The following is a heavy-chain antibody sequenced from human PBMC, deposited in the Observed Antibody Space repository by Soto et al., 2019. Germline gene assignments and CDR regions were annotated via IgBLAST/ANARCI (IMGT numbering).Heavy chain of an antibody. J-gene: IGHJ6*02. CDR2: IIPVFGTA. CDR1: GGTFSSYA. Sequence: QVQLVQSGAEVKKPGSSVKVSCKASGGTFSSYAISWVRQAPGQGLEWMGGIIPVFGTANYAQKFQGRVTITADRSTSTAYMDLSSLRSDDTAVYDCARGLGELAYYYGMDVWGQGTTVTVSS. V-gene: IGHV1-69*06. CDR3: ARGLGELAYYYGMDV. D-gene: IGHD3-10*01.